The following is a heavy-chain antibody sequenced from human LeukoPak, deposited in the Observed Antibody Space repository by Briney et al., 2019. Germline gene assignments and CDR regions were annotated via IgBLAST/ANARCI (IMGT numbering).Heavy chain of an antibody. Sequence: SETLSLTCTVSGGSISSSSYYWGWIRQPPGKGLEWIGSIYYSGSTYYNPSLKSRVTISVDTSKNQFSLKLSSVTAADTAVYYCARKDSSWYSYFQHWGQGTLVTVSS. CDR2: IYYSGST. V-gene: IGHV4-39*07. D-gene: IGHD6-13*01. CDR1: GGSISSSSYY. J-gene: IGHJ1*01. CDR3: ARKDSSWYSYFQH.